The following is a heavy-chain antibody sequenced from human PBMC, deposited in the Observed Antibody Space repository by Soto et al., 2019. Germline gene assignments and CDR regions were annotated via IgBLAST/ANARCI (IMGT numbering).Heavy chain of an antibody. CDR1: GFILSSNF. V-gene: IGHV3-66*01. CDR3: ARYSTSSGWLDP. Sequence: GGSLRLSCAASGFILSSNFMSWVRQPPGRGLEWVSVIYSGGSTQYAESVQGRFTISRDNSNNTLYLQMNSLRAEDTAVYYCARYSTSSGWLDPWGQGTLVTVSS. J-gene: IGHJ5*02. D-gene: IGHD2-8*01. CDR2: IYSGGST.